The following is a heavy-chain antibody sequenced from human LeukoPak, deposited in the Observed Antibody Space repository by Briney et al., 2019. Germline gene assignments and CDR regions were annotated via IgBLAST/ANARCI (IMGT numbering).Heavy chain of an antibody. Sequence: GGSLRLSCAASGVTFSSHKMNSVRQAPGKGLEWVSSISNGGRYLYYADSVKGRFTISRDNAKNSLYLQMNSLRAEDTPVYYCARVSTYGDFDYWGQGTLVTVSS. D-gene: IGHD3-10*01. CDR2: ISNGGRYL. J-gene: IGHJ4*02. V-gene: IGHV3-21*01. CDR3: ARVSTYGDFDY. CDR1: GVTFSSHK.